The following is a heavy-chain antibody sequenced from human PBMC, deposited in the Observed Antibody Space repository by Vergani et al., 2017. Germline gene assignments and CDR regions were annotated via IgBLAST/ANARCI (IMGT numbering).Heavy chain of an antibody. J-gene: IGHJ4*03. D-gene: IGHD2-21*01. CDR3: AREGGPHSI. CDR2: INTNNGDP. Sequence: QVLVVQSGSEFKKPGASVKVSCKTSGYTFNNYAICWVRQAPGQGLEWMGWINTNNGDPTYDQDFTGRFIFSLDTSASTAYLEINNLKPEDTAFYYCAREGGPHSIWGQGTLVTVSS. CDR1: GYTFNNYA. V-gene: IGHV7-4-1*02.